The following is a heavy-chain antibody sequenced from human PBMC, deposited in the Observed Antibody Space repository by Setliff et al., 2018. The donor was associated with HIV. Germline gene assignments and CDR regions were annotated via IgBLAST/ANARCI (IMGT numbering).Heavy chain of an antibody. CDR2: IYASGST. J-gene: IGHJ4*02. CDR3: ARSRHCGSDCYFDL. D-gene: IGHD2-21*02. V-gene: IGHV4-4*07. Sequence: SETLSLTCTVSGGSFSSYHWSWIRHRAGKGLEWIGHIYASGSTKYNPSLESRVTMSVDTSKNQFYLNLRSVTATDTAIYSCARSRHCGSDCYFDLSGQGTLVTVSS. CDR1: GGSFSSYH.